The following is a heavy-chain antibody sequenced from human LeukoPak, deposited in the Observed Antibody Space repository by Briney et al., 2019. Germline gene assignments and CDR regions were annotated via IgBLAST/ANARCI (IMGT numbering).Heavy chain of an antibody. J-gene: IGHJ4*02. CDR3: ATLNYYDSSGYPPTDY. CDR1: EFDFSTHA. D-gene: IGHD3-22*01. CDR2: ISISGTKT. Sequence: GGSLRLSCAASEFDFSTHAMTWVRQAPGKGLEWVSAISISGTKTYYADSVKGRFTISRDNSKNTLYLQMNSLRAEDTAVYYCATLNYYDSSGYPPTDYWGQGTLVTVSS. V-gene: IGHV3-23*01.